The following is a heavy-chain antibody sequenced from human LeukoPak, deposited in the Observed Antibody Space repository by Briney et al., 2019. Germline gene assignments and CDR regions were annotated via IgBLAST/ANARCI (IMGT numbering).Heavy chain of an antibody. V-gene: IGHV4-34*01. J-gene: IGHJ3*02. CDR2: INHSGST. Sequence: SETLSLTCAVYGGSFSGYYWSWIRQPPGKGLEWIGEINHSGSTNYNPSLKSRVTISVDTSKNQFSLKLSSVTAADTAVYYCARLLPPDVEMATIRAEISFDIWGQGTMVTVSS. CDR3: ARLLPPDVEMATIRAEISFDI. CDR1: GGSFSGYY. D-gene: IGHD5-24*01.